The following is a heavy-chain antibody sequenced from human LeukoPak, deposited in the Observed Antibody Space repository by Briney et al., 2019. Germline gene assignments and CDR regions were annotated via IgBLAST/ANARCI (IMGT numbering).Heavy chain of an antibody. CDR3: AKANFDWSYFDY. Sequence: QTGGSLRLSCAASGFMFSNYAMNWVRQAPGKGLDWVSVISGSGNTTYYADSVKGRFTISRDNSKNTVYLQMNSLTADDTAVYFCAKANFDWSYFDYWGQGTLVTVSS. CDR1: GFMFSNYA. D-gene: IGHD3-9*01. J-gene: IGHJ4*02. V-gene: IGHV3-23*01. CDR2: ISGSGNTT.